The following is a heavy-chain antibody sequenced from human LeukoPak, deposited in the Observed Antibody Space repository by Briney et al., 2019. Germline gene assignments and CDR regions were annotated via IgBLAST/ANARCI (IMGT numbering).Heavy chain of an antibody. CDR1: GFTFSSYG. V-gene: IGHV3-23*01. J-gene: IGHJ4*02. CDR3: AKDSPLAVAGPLFDY. D-gene: IGHD6-19*01. CDR2: ISGSGGST. Sequence: AGGSLRLSCAASGFTFSSYGMSWVRQAPGKGLEWVSAISGSGGSTYYADSVKGRFTISRDNSKNALYLQMNSLRAEDTAVYYCAKDSPLAVAGPLFDYWGQGTLVTVSS.